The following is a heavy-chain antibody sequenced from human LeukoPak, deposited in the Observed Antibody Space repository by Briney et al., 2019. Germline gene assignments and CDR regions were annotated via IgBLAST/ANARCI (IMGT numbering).Heavy chain of an antibody. J-gene: IGHJ4*02. CDR3: AKLIAVAAHFDY. V-gene: IGHV3-30*18. CDR1: GFTFSSYG. D-gene: IGHD6-19*01. Sequence: GGSLRLSCAASGFTFSSYGMHWVRQAPGKGLEWVVVISYDGSNKYYADSVKGRFTISRDNSKNTLYLQMNSLRAEDTAVYYCAKLIAVAAHFDYWGQGTLVTVSP. CDR2: ISYDGSNK.